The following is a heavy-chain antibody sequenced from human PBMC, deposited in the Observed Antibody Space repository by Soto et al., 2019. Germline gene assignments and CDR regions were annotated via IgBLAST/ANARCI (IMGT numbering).Heavy chain of an antibody. J-gene: IGHJ6*03. CDR1: GYTFTSYD. CDR3: ATSEITMVRGTDPEKYYMDV. V-gene: IGHV1-24*01. CDR2: FDPEDGET. D-gene: IGHD3-10*01. Sequence: GASVKVSCKASGYTFTSYDINWVRQAPGKGLEWMGGFDPEDGETIYAQKFQGRVTMTEDTSTDTAYMELSSLRSEDTAVYYCATSEITMVRGTDPEKYYMDVWGKGTTVTVSS.